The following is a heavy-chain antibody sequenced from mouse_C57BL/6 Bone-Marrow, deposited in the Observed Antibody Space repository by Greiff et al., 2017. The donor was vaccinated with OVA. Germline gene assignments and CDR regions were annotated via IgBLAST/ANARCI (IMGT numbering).Heavy chain of an antibody. CDR2: ISSGGSYT. Sequence: EVQGVESGGDLVKPGGSLKLSCAASGFTFSSYGMSWVRQTPDKRLEWVATISSGGSYTYYPDSVKGRFTISRDNAKNTLYRQMSSLKSEETAMYYCARLGAMDYWGQGTSVTVSS. J-gene: IGHJ4*01. D-gene: IGHD3-3*01. V-gene: IGHV5-6*01. CDR3: ARLGAMDY. CDR1: GFTFSSYG.